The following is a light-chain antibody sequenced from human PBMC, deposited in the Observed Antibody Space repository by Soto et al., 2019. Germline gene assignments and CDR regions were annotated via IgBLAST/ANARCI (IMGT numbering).Light chain of an antibody. CDR2: GAS. CDR3: QQYGSSPRT. Sequence: EIVLTQSPGTLSLSPGERATLSCRASQSVSSNYLAWFQQKPGQAPRLLICGASSRATGIPDRFSGSGSGTDFTLTISRLEPEDLAVYYCQQYGSSPRTFGRGTKV. V-gene: IGKV3-20*01. J-gene: IGKJ1*01. CDR1: QSVSSNY.